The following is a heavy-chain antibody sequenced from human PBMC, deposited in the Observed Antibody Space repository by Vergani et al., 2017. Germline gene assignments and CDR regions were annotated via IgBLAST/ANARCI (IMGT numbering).Heavy chain of an antibody. D-gene: IGHD4-17*01. J-gene: IGHJ5*02. CDR1: GGSISSYY. V-gene: IGHV4-59*08. CDR2: IYYSGST. Sequence: QVQLQESGPGLVKPSETLSLTCTVSGGSISSYYWSWIRQPPGKGLEWIGYIYYSGSTNYNPSLKSRVTISVDTSKNQFSLKLSSVTAADTAVYYCARMTTGEGXFDPWGQGTLVTVSS. CDR3: ARMTTGEGXFDP.